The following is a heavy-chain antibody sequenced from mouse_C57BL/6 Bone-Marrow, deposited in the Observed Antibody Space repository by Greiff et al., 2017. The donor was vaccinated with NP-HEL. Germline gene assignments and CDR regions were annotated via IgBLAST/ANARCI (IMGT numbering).Heavy chain of an antibody. J-gene: IGHJ2*01. CDR1: GFTFSDYY. CDR3: ARLGDYDEGDY. D-gene: IGHD2-4*01. V-gene: IGHV5-12*01. Sequence: EVKLVESGGGLVQPGGSLKLSCAPSGFTFSDYYMYWVRQTPEKRLEWVAYISNGGGSTYYPDTVKGRFTISRDNAKNTLYLQMSRLKSEDTAMYYCARLGDYDEGDYWGQGTTLTVSS. CDR2: ISNGGGST.